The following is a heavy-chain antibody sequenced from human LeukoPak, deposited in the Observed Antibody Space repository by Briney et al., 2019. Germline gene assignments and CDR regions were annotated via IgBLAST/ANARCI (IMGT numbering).Heavy chain of an antibody. CDR2: IIPIFGTA. CDR1: GGTFSSYA. Sequence: SVKVSCKASGGTFSSYATSWVRQAPGQGLEWMGGIIPIFGTANYAQKFQGRVTITADEPTSTAYMELSSLRSEDTAVYYCASTTTIAVAGNFDYWGQGTLVTVSS. CDR3: ASTTTIAVAGNFDY. V-gene: IGHV1-69*13. D-gene: IGHD6-19*01. J-gene: IGHJ4*02.